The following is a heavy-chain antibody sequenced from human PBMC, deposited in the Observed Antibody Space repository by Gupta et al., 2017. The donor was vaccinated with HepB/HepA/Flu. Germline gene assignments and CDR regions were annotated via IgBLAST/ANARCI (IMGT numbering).Heavy chain of an antibody. J-gene: IGHJ5*02. CDR3: ARDRKAAGGKNWLDT. Sequence: QVQLQESGPGLVKPSETLSVTCTVSGGSISSYYWSWIRQPAGKGLEGRGRFYTSGSSKYNTSHKRRVNMSVDKSKNKCARKLTSVTAAEKAVYYGARDRKAAGGKNWLDTWGQGTLVTVSS. CDR2: FYTSGSS. CDR1: GGSISSYY. D-gene: IGHD4-23*01. V-gene: IGHV4-4*07.